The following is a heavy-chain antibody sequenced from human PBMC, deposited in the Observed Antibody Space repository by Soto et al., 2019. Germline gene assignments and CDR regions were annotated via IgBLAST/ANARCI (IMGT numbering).Heavy chain of an antibody. D-gene: IGHD2-15*01. CDR3: ARVHCSAGTCLDGLDF. CDR2: IYYRSKWFH. Sequence: SQTLSLTCVISGDSVSSNGACWNWIRQSPSRGLQWLGRIYYRSKWFHDYAASVESRMAINPDTSRNQFSLQLNYVTPEDTAVYYCARVHCSAGTCLDGLDFWGQGTAVTVSS. CDR1: GDSVSSNGAC. V-gene: IGHV6-1*01. J-gene: IGHJ6*02.